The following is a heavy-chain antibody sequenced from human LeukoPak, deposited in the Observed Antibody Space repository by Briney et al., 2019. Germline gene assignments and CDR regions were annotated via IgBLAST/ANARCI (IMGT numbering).Heavy chain of an antibody. V-gene: IGHV1-18*01. D-gene: IGHD3-3*01. Sequence: ASVKVSCKASGYTFTSYDINWVRQATGQGLEWMGWISAYNGNTNYAQKLQGRVTMTTDTSTSTAYMELRSLRSDDTAVYYCARAPLITIFGVVIRPFDYWGQGTLVTVSS. J-gene: IGHJ4*02. CDR2: ISAYNGNT. CDR1: GYTFTSYD. CDR3: ARAPLITIFGVVIRPFDY.